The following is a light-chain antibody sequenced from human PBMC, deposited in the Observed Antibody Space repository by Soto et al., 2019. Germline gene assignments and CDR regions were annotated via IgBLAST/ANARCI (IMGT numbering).Light chain of an antibody. CDR2: AAS. J-gene: IGKJ5*01. CDR3: QQSYSTLIT. V-gene: IGKV1-39*01. CDR1: QSISSH. Sequence: DIPMTQSPSSLSASLVDRLNLTCRASQSISSHLNWYQQKPGKAPKLPIYAASSLQSGVPSRFSGSGSGTDFTLTISSLQPEDFATYYCQQSYSTLITFGQGTRLEIK.